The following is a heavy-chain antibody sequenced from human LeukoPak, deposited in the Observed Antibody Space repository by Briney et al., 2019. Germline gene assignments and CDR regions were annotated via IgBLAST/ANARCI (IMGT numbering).Heavy chain of an antibody. CDR1: GFTFSSYA. CDR3: SRVPSGSSRPYYFDY. Sequence: GGSLRLSCAASGFTFSSYAMHWVRQAPGKGLEWVAVISYDGSNKYYADSVKGRFTISRDNSKNTLYLQTNSLRAEDTAVYYCSRVPSGSSRPYYFDYWGQGTLVTVSS. D-gene: IGHD6-6*01. V-gene: IGHV3-30-3*01. J-gene: IGHJ4*02. CDR2: ISYDGSNK.